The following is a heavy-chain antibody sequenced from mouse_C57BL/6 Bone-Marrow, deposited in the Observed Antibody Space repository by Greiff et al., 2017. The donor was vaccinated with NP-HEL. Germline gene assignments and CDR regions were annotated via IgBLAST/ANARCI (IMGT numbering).Heavy chain of an antibody. J-gene: IGHJ3*01. CDR1: GYSITSGYD. CDR3: ARPFYYSNYGFAY. D-gene: IGHD2-5*01. Sequence: EVMLVESGPGMVKPSQSLSLTCTVTGYSITSGYDWHWIRHFPGNKLEWMGYISYSGSTNYNPSLKSRISITHDTSKNHFFPKLNSVTTEDTATYYCARPFYYSNYGFAYWGQGTLVTVSA. V-gene: IGHV3-1*01. CDR2: ISYSGST.